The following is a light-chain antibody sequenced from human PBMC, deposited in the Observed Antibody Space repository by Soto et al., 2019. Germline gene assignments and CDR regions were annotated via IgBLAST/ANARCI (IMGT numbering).Light chain of an antibody. CDR3: SSYTGSSTLYG. CDR1: SSDIGGYDY. V-gene: IGLV2-14*01. CDR2: EVS. Sequence: QSALTQPASVSGSPGQSITISCTGTSSDIGGYDYVSWYQQHPGKVPKLMIFEVSNRPSGVSYRFSGSKSGNTASLTISGRQAEDEADYYCSSYTGSSTLYGFGTGTKLTVL. J-gene: IGLJ1*01.